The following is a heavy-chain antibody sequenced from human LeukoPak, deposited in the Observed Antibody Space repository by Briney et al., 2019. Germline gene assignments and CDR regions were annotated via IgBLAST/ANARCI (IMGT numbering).Heavy chain of an antibody. CDR1: GNSVNSSDYY. CDR2: IYYSGST. Sequence: SETLSLTWTVSGNSVNSSDYYWGWIRQPPGKGLEWIGSIYYSGSTYYKPSLKSRVTISVDTSKNQFSLKLTSVTAADTAVYYCARHERLEYFHHWGQGTLVTVSS. D-gene: IGHD1-1*01. V-gene: IGHV4-39*01. J-gene: IGHJ1*01. CDR3: ARHERLEYFHH.